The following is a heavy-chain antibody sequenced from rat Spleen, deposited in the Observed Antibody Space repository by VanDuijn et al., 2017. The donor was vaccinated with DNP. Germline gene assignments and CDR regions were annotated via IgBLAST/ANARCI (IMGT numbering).Heavy chain of an antibody. D-gene: IGHD1-6*01. J-gene: IGHJ3*01. Sequence: EVQLVETGGGLVQPGRSLKLSCVASGFTFSNYWMSWIRQAPGKDLEWVSTMNTDGGSTYYPDSVKGRFTISRDNAENTVYLQMNSLRSEDTATYYCAKGMYTTGWGAYWGQGTLVTVSS. V-gene: IGHV5-58*01. CDR3: AKGMYTTGWGAY. CDR1: GFTFSNYW. CDR2: MNTDGGST.